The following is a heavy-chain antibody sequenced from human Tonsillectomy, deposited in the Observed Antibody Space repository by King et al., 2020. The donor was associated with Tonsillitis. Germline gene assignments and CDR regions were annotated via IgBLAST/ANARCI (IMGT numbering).Heavy chain of an antibody. Sequence: VQLVESGGGVVQPGRSLRLSCATSAFIFSSYGMHWVRQAPGKGLEWVAVISDDGSNKFYADSVKGRFTISRDNSEHTLYLQINSLRIEDTAVYYCADYWGDTNPLDAFDIWGQGTMVTVSS. V-gene: IGHV3-33*05. CDR2: ISDDGSNK. J-gene: IGHJ3*02. CDR3: ADYWGDTNPLDAFDI. CDR1: AFIFSSYG. D-gene: IGHD2-8*01.